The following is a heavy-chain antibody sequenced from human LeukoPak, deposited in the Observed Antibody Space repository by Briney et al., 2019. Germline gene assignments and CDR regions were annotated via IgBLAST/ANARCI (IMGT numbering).Heavy chain of an antibody. CDR1: GFTFSSYA. V-gene: IGHV3-7*01. D-gene: IGHD3-10*01. Sequence: SGGSLRLSCAASGFTFSSYAMSWVRQAPGKGLEWVANIKQDGSEKYYVDSVEGRFTISRENARNSLYLQMNSLRAEDTAVYYCARLPKSGSYYNTFDPWGQGTLVTVSS. J-gene: IGHJ5*02. CDR2: IKQDGSEK. CDR3: ARLPKSGSYYNTFDP.